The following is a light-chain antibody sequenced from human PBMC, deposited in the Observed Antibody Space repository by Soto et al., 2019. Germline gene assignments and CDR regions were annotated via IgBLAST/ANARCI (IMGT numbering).Light chain of an antibody. Sequence: VLTQSPATLSVSPGERATLSCRASQSVATNLAWYQQRPGQAPRLLIYDASKRATGIPARFSGSGSGTNFTLTISSLEPEDFAVYYCQQRRSWQVTFGQGTRLEIK. V-gene: IGKV3D-11*02. CDR3: QQRRSWQVT. CDR1: QSVATN. CDR2: DAS. J-gene: IGKJ5*01.